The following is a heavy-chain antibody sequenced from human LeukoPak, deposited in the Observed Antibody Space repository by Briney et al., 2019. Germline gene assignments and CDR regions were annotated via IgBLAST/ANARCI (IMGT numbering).Heavy chain of an antibody. CDR1: GFTFSSYS. CDR3: ARDRWDHIIAAPGLFDY. D-gene: IGHD6-6*01. CDR2: ISSSSSYI. V-gene: IGHV3-21*01. J-gene: IGHJ4*02. Sequence: GGSLRLSCAASGFTFSSYSMNWVRQAPGKGLEWVSSISSSSSYIYYADSVKGRFTISRDNAKNSLYLQMNSLRAEVTAVYYCARDRWDHIIAAPGLFDYWGQGTLVTVSS.